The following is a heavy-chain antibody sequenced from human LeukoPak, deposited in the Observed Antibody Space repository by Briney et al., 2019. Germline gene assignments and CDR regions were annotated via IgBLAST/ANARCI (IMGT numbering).Heavy chain of an antibody. J-gene: IGHJ3*01. Sequence: DPSETLSLTCTVSGASMTSGDYYWSWIRQHPGKGLEWLVNIHYSGSTYYNPSLKSRVTISVDTAKNQFSLKLSSVTAADTAVFYCARNFDSYHAFDLWGQGIVVTVSS. V-gene: IGHV4-31*03. CDR3: ARNFDSYHAFDL. CDR2: IHYSGST. CDR1: GASMTSGDYY. D-gene: IGHD3-22*01.